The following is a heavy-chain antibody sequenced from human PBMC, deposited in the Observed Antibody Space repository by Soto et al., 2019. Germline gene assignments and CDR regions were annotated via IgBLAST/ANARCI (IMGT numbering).Heavy chain of an antibody. V-gene: IGHV4-39*01. CDR3: ASQAGFYYYYGMDV. CDR2: IYCSGTN. CDR1: GGSISSSSYY. D-gene: IGHD6-19*01. Sequence: SETLSLTCSVSGGSISSSSYYWGWIRQPPGKGLEWIGSIYCSGTNYYNPSLKSRVTISVDTSKNQFSLKPSSVTAADTAVYYCASQAGFYYYYGMDVWGQGTTVTVS. J-gene: IGHJ6*02.